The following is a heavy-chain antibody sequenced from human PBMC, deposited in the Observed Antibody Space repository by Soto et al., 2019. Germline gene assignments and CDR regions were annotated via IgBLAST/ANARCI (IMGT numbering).Heavy chain of an antibody. Sequence: EVQMVESGGGVVKPGGSLRLSCSTSGFTFANAWMNWVRQAPGKVLEWIARIKSKTDGGTTDYIAPVEGRFTVSRDDSKNTLFLQMSSLKPEDTGEYYCGWGDPFIWGRGTKVIVSS. CDR1: GFTFANAW. J-gene: IGHJ3*02. V-gene: IGHV3-15*01. D-gene: IGHD3-16*01. CDR2: IKSKTDGGTT. CDR3: GWGDPFI.